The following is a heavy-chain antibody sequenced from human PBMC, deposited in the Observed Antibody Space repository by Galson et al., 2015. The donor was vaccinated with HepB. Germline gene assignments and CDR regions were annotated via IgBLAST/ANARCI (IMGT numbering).Heavy chain of an antibody. CDR2: LSWGGANI. J-gene: IGHJ6*02. CDR3: ARKPSSYDYYNMDV. V-gene: IGHV3-48*01. Sequence: SLRLSCAASGVTIPSYSMDWVRKAPGKGLEWLAYLSWGGANIGYADSVKGRFTISRDNAKNFLYLHMNSLRGEDTAVYYCARKPSSYDYYNMDVWGHGTTVTVSS. CDR1: GVTIPSYS.